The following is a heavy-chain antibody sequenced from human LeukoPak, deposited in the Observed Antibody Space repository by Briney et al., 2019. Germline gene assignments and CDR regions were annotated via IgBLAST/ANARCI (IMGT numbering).Heavy chain of an antibody. Sequence: ASVKVSCKASGYTFTSYYMHWVRQAPGQGLEWMGIINPSGGSTSYAQKFQGRVTMTRDMSTSTVYMELSSLRSEDTAVYYCARDEGLLAVAGFWVSAFDIWGQGTMVTVSS. CDR1: GYTFTSYY. J-gene: IGHJ3*02. CDR3: ARDEGLLAVAGFWVSAFDI. V-gene: IGHV1-46*01. D-gene: IGHD6-19*01. CDR2: INPSGGST.